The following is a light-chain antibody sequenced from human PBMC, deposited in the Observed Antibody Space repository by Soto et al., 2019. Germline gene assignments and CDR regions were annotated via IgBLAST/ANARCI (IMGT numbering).Light chain of an antibody. CDR2: GAS. V-gene: IGKV3-20*01. CDR3: QQYGTSPLT. CDR1: QSVSSSS. Sequence: EIVLTQSPGTLSLSPGGRATLSCRASQSVSSSSLAWYQQKPGQAPRLLIYGASSRATGIPDRFSGSGSGTDFTLTISRLEPEDFAVYYCQQYGTSPLTFGGGTRWIS. J-gene: IGKJ4*01.